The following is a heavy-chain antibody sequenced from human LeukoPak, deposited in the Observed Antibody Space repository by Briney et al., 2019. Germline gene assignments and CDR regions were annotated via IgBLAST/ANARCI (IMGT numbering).Heavy chain of an antibody. CDR1: GGSISSGGYY. Sequence: SETLSLTCTVSGGSISSGGYYWSWIRQHPGKGLEWIGYIYYSGSTYYNPSLKSRVTISVDTSKNQFYLKLSSVTAADTAVYYCARVKLDSSSSSFYYYYYMDVWGKGTTVTVSS. CDR2: IYYSGST. CDR3: ARVKLDSSSSSFYYYYYMDV. D-gene: IGHD6-6*01. J-gene: IGHJ6*03. V-gene: IGHV4-31*03.